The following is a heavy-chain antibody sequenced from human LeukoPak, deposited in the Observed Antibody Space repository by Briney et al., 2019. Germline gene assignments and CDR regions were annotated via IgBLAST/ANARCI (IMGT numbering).Heavy chain of an antibody. Sequence: PSETLSLTCAVSGGSISSSPWCSWVRQPPGKGLEWIGEVHLDGRTNYNPSLESRLTMSVDVSENQVSLKLTSVTAADTAVYYCAREGGFYRPLDYSGQGTLVTVSS. CDR2: VHLDGRT. D-gene: IGHD3-3*01. CDR3: AREGGFYRPLDY. CDR1: GGSISSSPW. J-gene: IGHJ4*02. V-gene: IGHV4-4*02.